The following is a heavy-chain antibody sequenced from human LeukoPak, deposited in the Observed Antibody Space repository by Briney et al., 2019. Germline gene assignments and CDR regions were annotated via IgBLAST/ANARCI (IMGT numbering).Heavy chain of an antibody. D-gene: IGHD5/OR15-5a*01. CDR2: IYYSAST. CDR3: ARSDSSVYSGFDY. Sequence: SETLSLTCTVSGGSISSYYWSWIRQPPGKGLEWIGYIYYSASTNYNPSLKSRVTISVDTSKNQFSLKLSSVTATDTAVYYCARSDSSVYSGFDYWGQGTLVTVSS. CDR1: GGSISSYY. J-gene: IGHJ4*02. V-gene: IGHV4-59*01.